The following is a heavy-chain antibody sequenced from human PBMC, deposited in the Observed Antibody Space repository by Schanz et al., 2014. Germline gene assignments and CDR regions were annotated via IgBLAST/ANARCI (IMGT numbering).Heavy chain of an antibody. CDR1: GFTFSSYS. V-gene: IGHV3-48*01. Sequence: EVQLVESGGGLEQPGGSLRLSCTASGFTFSSYSMNWVRQAPGKGLEWVAYISSSSSTIHYADSVKGRFTVSRDNSKNTSYLQLNSLRTKLTAVYSCARDFHSYGPHHDYWGQGALVTVSS. J-gene: IGHJ4*02. CDR3: ARDFHSYGPHHDY. D-gene: IGHD1-26*01. CDR2: ISSSSSTI.